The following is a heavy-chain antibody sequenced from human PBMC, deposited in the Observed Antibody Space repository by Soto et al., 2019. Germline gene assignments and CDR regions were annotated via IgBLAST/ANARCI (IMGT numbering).Heavy chain of an antibody. V-gene: IGHV1-46*01. Sequence: ASVKVSCKASGYTFTSYYMHWVRQAPGQGLEWMGIINPSGGSTSYAQKFQGRVTMTRDTSTSTVYMELSSLRSEDTAVYYCARDQLMYSSSPTFDYWGQGTLVTVSS. J-gene: IGHJ4*02. D-gene: IGHD6-6*01. CDR1: GYTFTSYY. CDR3: ARDQLMYSSSPTFDY. CDR2: INPSGGST.